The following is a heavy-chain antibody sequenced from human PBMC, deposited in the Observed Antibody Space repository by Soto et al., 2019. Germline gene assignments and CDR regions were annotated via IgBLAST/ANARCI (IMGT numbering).Heavy chain of an antibody. D-gene: IGHD1-7*01. CDR1: GGTFSSYA. CDR3: ASSELPKYFDY. CDR2: IIPIFGTA. J-gene: IGHJ4*02. Sequence: QVQLVQSGAEVKKPGSSVKVSCKASGGTFSSYAISWVRQAPGQGPEWMGGIIPIFGTANYAQKFQGRVTITADEATSTAYMALSSLRSEDTAVYYCASSELPKYFDYWGQGTLGTVSS. V-gene: IGHV1-69*01.